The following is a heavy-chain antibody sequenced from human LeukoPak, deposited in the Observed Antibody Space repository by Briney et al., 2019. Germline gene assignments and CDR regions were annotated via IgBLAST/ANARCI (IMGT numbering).Heavy chain of an antibody. V-gene: IGHV3-23*01. J-gene: IGHJ3*02. D-gene: IGHD2-2*01. Sequence: YPGGSLRLSCAASGFTFSNYAMSWVRQAPGKGLEWVSAISGSGGNTYYADSVKGRFTISRDNSKNTLYLQMNSLRAEDTAVYYCAKRYRTASWLGVFDIWGQGTMVTFSS. CDR1: GFTFSNYA. CDR3: AKRYRTASWLGVFDI. CDR2: ISGSGGNT.